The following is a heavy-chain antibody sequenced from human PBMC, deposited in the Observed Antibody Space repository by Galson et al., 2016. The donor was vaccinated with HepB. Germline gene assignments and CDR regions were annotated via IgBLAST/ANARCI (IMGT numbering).Heavy chain of an antibody. CDR2: IKPDGNDK. D-gene: IGHD2-2*01. Sequence: SLRLSCAASGFIFSDHWMSWVRQAPGKGLERVANIKPDGNDKYYVDSVKGRFSISRDNAKNSLFLQMDSLRAEDTAVYYCARDVGYAWGQGTLVTVSS. CDR1: GFIFSDHW. CDR3: ARDVGYA. J-gene: IGHJ4*02. V-gene: IGHV3-7*04.